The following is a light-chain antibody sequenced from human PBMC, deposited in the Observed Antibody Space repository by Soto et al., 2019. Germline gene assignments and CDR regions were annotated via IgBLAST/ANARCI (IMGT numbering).Light chain of an antibody. V-gene: IGLV4-69*01. CDR3: QSWGAGDVV. CDR2: VNSDGSH. Sequence: QSVLTQSPSASASLGASVKLTCTLSSGHSNYAIAWHQQQPEKGPRFLMKVNSDGSHIKGDGIPDRFSGSSSGAERYLTISSLQSEDEAHFYCQSWGAGDVVFGGGTKLTVL. J-gene: IGLJ2*01. CDR1: SGHSNYA.